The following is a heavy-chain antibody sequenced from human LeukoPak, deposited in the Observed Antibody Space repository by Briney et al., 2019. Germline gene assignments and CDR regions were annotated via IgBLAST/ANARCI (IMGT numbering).Heavy chain of an antibody. Sequence: SVKVSCKASGGTFSSYAISWVRQAPGQGLEWMGGIIPIFGTANYAQKFQGRVTMTRDTSTSTVYMELSSLRSEDTAVYYCARGPYYDSSGYTDYWGQGTLVTVSS. J-gene: IGHJ4*02. CDR2: IIPIFGTA. CDR3: ARGPYYDSSGYTDY. D-gene: IGHD3-22*01. V-gene: IGHV1-69*05. CDR1: GGTFSSYA.